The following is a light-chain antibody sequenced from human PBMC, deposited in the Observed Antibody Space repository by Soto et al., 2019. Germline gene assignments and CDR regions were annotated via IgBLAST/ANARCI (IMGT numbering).Light chain of an antibody. CDR1: QSVSSSY. V-gene: IGKV3-20*01. J-gene: IGKJ1*01. CDR3: QQYGSSRT. CDR2: GAS. Sequence: EIVLTQSPGTLSLSPGERATISCRASQSVSSSYLAWYQQRPGQAPRILIYGASSRATGIPDRFSGSGSGTDFTLTISRLEPEDFAVYYCQQYGSSRTLGQGTKVDIK.